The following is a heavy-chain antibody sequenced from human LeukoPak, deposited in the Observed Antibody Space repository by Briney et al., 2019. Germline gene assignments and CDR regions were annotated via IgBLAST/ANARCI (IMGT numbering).Heavy chain of an antibody. J-gene: IGHJ6*02. D-gene: IGHD3-3*01. CDR1: GFSFSSYA. CDR3: AKRYDFWSGSFNYYNMDV. V-gene: IGHV3-23*01. CDR2: ISGSGGNT. Sequence: GGSLRLSCVGSGFSFSSYAMSWVRQAPGKGLEWVSGISGSGGNTYYADSIKGRFTISRDNSKNTLYLQMNSLRAEDTAVHYCAKRYDFWSGSFNYYNMDVWGQGTTVTVSS.